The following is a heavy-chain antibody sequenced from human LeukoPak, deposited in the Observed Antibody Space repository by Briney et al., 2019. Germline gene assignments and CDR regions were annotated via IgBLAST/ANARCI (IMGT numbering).Heavy chain of an antibody. V-gene: IGHV3-21*01. CDR1: GFTFSSYS. CDR3: ARDPPPPYCGGDCYSFTFDY. J-gene: IGHJ4*02. D-gene: IGHD2-21*02. Sequence: GGSLRLSCAASGFTFSSYSMNWVRQAPGKGLEWVSSISSSSSYIYYADSVKGRFTISRDNAKNSLCLQMNSLRAEDTAVYYCARDPPPPYCGGDCYSFTFDYWGQGTLVTVSS. CDR2: ISSSSSYI.